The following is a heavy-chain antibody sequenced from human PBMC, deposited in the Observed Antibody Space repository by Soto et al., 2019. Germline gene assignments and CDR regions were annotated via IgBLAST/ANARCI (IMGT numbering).Heavy chain of an antibody. CDR1: GGSISSYY. J-gene: IGHJ4*02. Sequence: SETLSLSYTVSGGSISSYYWSWIRQPPGKGLEWIGYIYYSGSTNYNPSLKSRVTISLDTSKNQFSLKLSSVTAADTAVYYCARLPSGSPFFDYWGQGTLVTVSS. D-gene: IGHD1-26*01. CDR3: ARLPSGSPFFDY. CDR2: IYYSGST. V-gene: IGHV4-59*01.